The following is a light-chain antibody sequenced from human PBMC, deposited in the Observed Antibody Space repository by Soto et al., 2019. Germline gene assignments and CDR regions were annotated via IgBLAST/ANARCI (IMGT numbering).Light chain of an antibody. CDR3: SSFTSNNTQV. Sequence: QSALTQPASVSGSPGQSVTISCTGTSSDFGSYKFVSWYQHHPGTVPKVIIYETSKRPSGVSDRFSGSKSGNTASLTISGLQAEDEADYYCSSFTSNNTQVFGSGTKVTVL. V-gene: IGLV2-23*01. CDR2: ETS. J-gene: IGLJ1*01. CDR1: SSDFGSYKF.